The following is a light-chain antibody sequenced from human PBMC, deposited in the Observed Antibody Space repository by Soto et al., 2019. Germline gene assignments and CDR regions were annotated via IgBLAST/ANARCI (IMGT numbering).Light chain of an antibody. CDR3: SSYAGXSNV. Sequence: TQSPSASWSPGQSVAISCTGTSSDVVGYSYVSWYQQHPGKDPKLMIYEVNKRPSGFPDRFSGSKSGNTASLTVSGLQAEDEADYYRSSYAGXSNVFGTGTKVXV. J-gene: IGLJ1*01. CDR2: EVN. CDR1: SSDVVGYSY. V-gene: IGLV2-8*01.